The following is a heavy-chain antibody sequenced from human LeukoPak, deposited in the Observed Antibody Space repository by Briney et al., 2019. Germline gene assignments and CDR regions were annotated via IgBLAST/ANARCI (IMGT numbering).Heavy chain of an antibody. CDR3: AKGRGWLQFFDY. J-gene: IGHJ4*02. V-gene: IGHV3-23*01. Sequence: GGSLRLSCAASGFTFSDYAMSWVRQAPGKGLEWVSGLSGSGGTTYYADSVRGRFTISRDNSKNTLYLQMNSLRAEDTAVYFCAKGRGWLQFFDYWGQGTLVTVSS. CDR2: LSGSGGTT. CDR1: GFTFSDYA. D-gene: IGHD5-24*01.